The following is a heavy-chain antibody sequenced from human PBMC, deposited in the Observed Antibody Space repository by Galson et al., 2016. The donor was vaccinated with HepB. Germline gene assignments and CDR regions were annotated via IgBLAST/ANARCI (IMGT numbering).Heavy chain of an antibody. CDR3: TKAKTMVGSAYGY. D-gene: IGHD4/OR15-4a*01. CDR2: ITATGDAT. V-gene: IGHV3-23*01. Sequence: SLRLSCAASGFTFHSYTMGWVRQAPGKGLQWVSDITATGDATYYADPATGRFTISRDNSKNTLYLQMNSLRVEDTAVYYCTKAKTMVGSAYGYWGRGTLVTVSS. J-gene: IGHJ4*02. CDR1: GFTFHSYT.